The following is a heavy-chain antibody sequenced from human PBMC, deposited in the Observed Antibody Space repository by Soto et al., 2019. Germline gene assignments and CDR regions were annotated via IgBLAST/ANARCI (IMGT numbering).Heavy chain of an antibody. J-gene: IGHJ5*01. CDR1: GGSISTYY. CDR2: IYYTGTT. V-gene: IGHV4-59*08. Sequence: SETLSLTCTVSGGSISTYYWIWIRQPPGKGLEWIGYIYYTGTTTYNPSFKSRLTISVDSSKNQFSLKLTSVTAADTAVYYCARLGGFYQSLDSWGQGALVTVSS. CDR3: ARLGGFYQSLDS. D-gene: IGHD2-2*01.